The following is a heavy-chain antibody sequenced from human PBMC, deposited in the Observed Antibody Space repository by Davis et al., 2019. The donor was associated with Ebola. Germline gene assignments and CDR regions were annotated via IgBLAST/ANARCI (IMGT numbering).Heavy chain of an antibody. CDR2: ISDTSSETR. J-gene: IGHJ1*01. V-gene: IGHV3-48*02. Sequence: GESLKLSCAASGFTFTSYSINWVRQAPGKGLEWVSYISDTSSETRFYADSVKGRFTISRDNRRNSVYLQMNSLRDEDTAVYYCAREEVALLRGYFQHWGRGTLVTVSS. CDR1: GFTFTSYS. D-gene: IGHD1-26*01. CDR3: AREEVALLRGYFQH.